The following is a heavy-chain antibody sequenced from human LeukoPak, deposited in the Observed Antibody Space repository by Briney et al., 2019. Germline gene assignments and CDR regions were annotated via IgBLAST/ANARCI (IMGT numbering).Heavy chain of an antibody. J-gene: IGHJ3*02. V-gene: IGHV3-53*01. Sequence: GGSLGLSCAASGFTVSSNYMTWVRQAPGKGLEWVSVIYSGGSTHYADSVEGRFTISRDISKNTLYLQMNSLRAEDTAVYYCARGKSEGAFDIWGQGTMVTVSS. CDR1: GFTVSSNY. CDR2: IYSGGST. CDR3: ARGKSEGAFDI. D-gene: IGHD3-3*01.